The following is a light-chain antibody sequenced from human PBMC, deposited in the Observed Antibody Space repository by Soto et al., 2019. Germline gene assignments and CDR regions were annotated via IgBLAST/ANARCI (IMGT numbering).Light chain of an antibody. Sequence: EIVLTQSPATLSSSPGERATLSCRASQSVSSSLAWYQQKPGQAPRLLIYGASNRAGGIPARFSGSGSGTDFTLTISSLEPEDFAVYYCQQYNAYPLTFGGGTKVEIK. J-gene: IGKJ4*01. CDR1: QSVSSS. CDR3: QQYNAYPLT. CDR2: GAS. V-gene: IGKV3-11*01.